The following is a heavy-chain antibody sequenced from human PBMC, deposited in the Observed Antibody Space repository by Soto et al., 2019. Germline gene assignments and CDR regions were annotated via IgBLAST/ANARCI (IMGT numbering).Heavy chain of an antibody. D-gene: IGHD3-3*01. Sequence: PSENLSLTCAVSGGSTSSSNWWSWVRQPPGKGLEWIGEIYNRRSPNYNPSPKSRVNISVEKPKNQFYLKLSSVTAADTAVYYCARADDFSDGMDVWGQGTTATV. J-gene: IGHJ6*02. CDR3: ARADDFSDGMDV. CDR2: IYNRRSP. V-gene: IGHV4-4*02. CDR1: GGSTSSSNW.